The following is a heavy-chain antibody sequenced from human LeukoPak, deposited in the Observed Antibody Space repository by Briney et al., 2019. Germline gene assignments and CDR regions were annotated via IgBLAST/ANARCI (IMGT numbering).Heavy chain of an antibody. Sequence: SETLSLTCTVSGGSISSSSYYWGWIRQPPGKGLEWIGSIYYSGSTYYNPSLKSRVTISVDTSKNQFSLKLSSVTAADTAVYYRARVGEGVVPNWGQGTLVTVSS. CDR1: GGSISSSSYY. D-gene: IGHD3-3*01. CDR3: ARVGEGVVPN. CDR2: IYYSGST. J-gene: IGHJ4*02. V-gene: IGHV4-39*07.